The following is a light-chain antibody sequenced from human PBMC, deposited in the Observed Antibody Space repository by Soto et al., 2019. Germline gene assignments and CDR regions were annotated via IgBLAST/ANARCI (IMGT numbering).Light chain of an antibody. V-gene: IGKV3-20*01. CDR3: QQYGSSPPIT. CDR2: GAS. Sequence: EIVFTQAPGTLSFSPGERATLSCRASQTVSSIYLAWYQQKPGQAPRLLIYGASSRATGIPDRFRGSGSGTDFTLTISRLEPEDFAVYYCQQYGSSPPITFGGGTKVDIK. CDR1: QTVSSIY. J-gene: IGKJ4*01.